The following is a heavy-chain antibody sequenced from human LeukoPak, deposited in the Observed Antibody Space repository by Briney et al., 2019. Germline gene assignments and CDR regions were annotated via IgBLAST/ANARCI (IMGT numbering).Heavy chain of an antibody. V-gene: IGHV1-18*01. CDR1: GYTFTSYS. CDR3: ARGASSYYNSSDYFDY. J-gene: IGHJ4*02. CDR2: ISAYNGNT. Sequence: ASVKVSCKASGYTFTSYSITWVRQAPGQGLEWMGWISAYNGNTNYAQKLQGRVTMTTDTSTSTAYMDLRSMRSDDTVVYYCARGASSYYNSSDYFDYWGQGTLVTVSS. D-gene: IGHD3-22*01.